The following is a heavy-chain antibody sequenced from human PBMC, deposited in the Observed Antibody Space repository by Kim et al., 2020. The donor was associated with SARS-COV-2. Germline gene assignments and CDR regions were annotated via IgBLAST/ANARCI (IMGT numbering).Heavy chain of an antibody. Sequence: ASVKVSCKASGYTFTGYYMHWVRQAPGQGLEWMGWINPNSGGTNYAQKFQGRVTMTRDTSISTAYMELSRLRSDDTAVYYCARDIGGYIVVVPPVLDAFDIWGQGTMVTVSS. CDR2: INPNSGGT. CDR3: ARDIGGYIVVVPPVLDAFDI. D-gene: IGHD2-2*01. V-gene: IGHV1-2*02. CDR1: GYTFTGYY. J-gene: IGHJ3*02.